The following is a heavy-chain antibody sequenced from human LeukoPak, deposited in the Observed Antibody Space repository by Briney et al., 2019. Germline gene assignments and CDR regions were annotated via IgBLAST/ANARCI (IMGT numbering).Heavy chain of an antibody. J-gene: IGHJ4*02. D-gene: IGHD6-13*01. CDR3: AKDHVTSSSWFPDY. CDR2: ISYDGINK. Sequence: GGSLGLSCAASGFNLSTYGMHWVRQAPGKGLEWVAVISYDGINKYYADSVKGRFTISRDNSKNMLYLQMSSLRAEDTAVYYCAKDHVTSSSWFPDYWGQGTLVTVSS. V-gene: IGHV3-30*18. CDR1: GFNLSTYG.